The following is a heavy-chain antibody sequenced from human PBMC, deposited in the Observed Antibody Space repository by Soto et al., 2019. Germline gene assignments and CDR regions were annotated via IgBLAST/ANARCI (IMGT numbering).Heavy chain of an antibody. CDR3: ARGEVRGPFDI. J-gene: IGHJ3*02. CDR2: IHNSGST. D-gene: IGHD3-10*01. CDR1: GGSMNSHDYY. V-gene: IGHV4-30-4*01. Sequence: SETLSLTCTVSGGSMNSHDYYWSWIRQPPGKGLEWIGYIHNSGSTYYNPSLKSRLTISSDMSKNQFSLRLNSVTAADTALYFCARGEVRGPFDIWGQGTKVTVSS.